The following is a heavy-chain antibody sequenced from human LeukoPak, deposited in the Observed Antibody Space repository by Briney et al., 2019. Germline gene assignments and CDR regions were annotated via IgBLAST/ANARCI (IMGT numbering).Heavy chain of an antibody. CDR1: GISVSSNY. CDR3: ARTGASGYTYGY. Sequence: GGSLRLSCAASGISVSSNYMSWVRQAPGKGLQWVSVIYVDGSTYYADSVKGRITISRDNSRNTLYLQMNSLRADDTAIYYCARTGASGYTYGYWGQGTLVTVSS. V-gene: IGHV3-66*01. J-gene: IGHJ4*02. CDR2: IYVDGST. D-gene: IGHD5-18*01.